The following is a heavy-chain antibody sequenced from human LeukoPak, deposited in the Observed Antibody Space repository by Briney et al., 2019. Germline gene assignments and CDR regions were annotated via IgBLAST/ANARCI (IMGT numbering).Heavy chain of an antibody. D-gene: IGHD3-16*02. J-gene: IGHJ4*02. Sequence: SQTLPLTCTVSGGSISSGDYYWSWIRQPPGKGLEWIGYIYYSGNTYYNPSLKSRVTISVDTSKNQFSLKLSSVTAADTAVYYCARELHYYDYVWGSYRIIDYWGQGTLVTVSS. CDR1: GGSISSGDYY. CDR2: IYYSGNT. V-gene: IGHV4-30-4*08. CDR3: ARELHYYDYVWGSYRIIDY.